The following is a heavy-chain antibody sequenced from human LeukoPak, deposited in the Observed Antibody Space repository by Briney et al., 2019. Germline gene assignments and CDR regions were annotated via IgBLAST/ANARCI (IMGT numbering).Heavy chain of an antibody. CDR3: ARRSGGIAVATINWFDP. CDR1: GGSISGSSYY. D-gene: IGHD6-19*01. V-gene: IGHV4-39*01. J-gene: IGHJ5*02. CDR2: IYYSGST. Sequence: PSETLSLTCTVSGGSISGSSYYWGWIRQPPGKGLEWIGSIYYSGSTYYNPSLKSRVTMSVDTSKNQFSLKLSSVTAADTAVYYCARRSGGIAVATINWFDPWGQGTLVTVSS.